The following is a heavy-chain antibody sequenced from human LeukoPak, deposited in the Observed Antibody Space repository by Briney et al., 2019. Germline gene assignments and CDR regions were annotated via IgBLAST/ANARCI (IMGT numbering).Heavy chain of an antibody. CDR1: GGSFSGYY. Sequence: SETLSLTCAVYGGSFSGYYWGWIRQPPGKGLECSGEINHSGSTNYNTSLKSRVTISVDTSKNQFSLKLSSVTAADTAVYYCARAGYYDSSGYYHSGAFDIWGQGTMVTVSS. D-gene: IGHD3-22*01. J-gene: IGHJ3*02. CDR3: ARAGYYDSSGYYHSGAFDI. CDR2: INHSGST. V-gene: IGHV4-34*01.